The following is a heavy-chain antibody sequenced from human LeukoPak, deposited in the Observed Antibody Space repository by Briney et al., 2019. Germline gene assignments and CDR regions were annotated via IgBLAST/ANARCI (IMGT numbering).Heavy chain of an antibody. D-gene: IGHD2-2*01. CDR3: AKTIVVVPAASDY. Sequence: GGSLRLSCAASGFTFSSYAMSWVRQAPGKGLEWVSAISGSGGSTYYADSVKGRFTISRDNSKNTLYLQMNSLRAEDTAVYYRAKTIVVVPAASDYWGQGTLVTVSS. CDR1: GFTFSSYA. V-gene: IGHV3-23*01. CDR2: ISGSGGST. J-gene: IGHJ4*02.